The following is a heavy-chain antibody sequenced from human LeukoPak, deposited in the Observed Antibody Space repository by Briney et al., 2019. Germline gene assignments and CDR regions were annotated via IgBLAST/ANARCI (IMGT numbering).Heavy chain of an antibody. D-gene: IGHD1-26*01. CDR1: GFTFSSHW. J-gene: IGHJ4*02. CDR3: ARGATYAYYQDY. CDR2: IKYDASST. Sequence: GGSLRLSCADSGFTFSSHWMHWVRQAPGKGLVWVSRIKYDASSTSYADSVKGRITISRDNAKNTLYLQMNSLRAEDTAVYYCARGATYAYYQDYWGQGTLVTVSS. V-gene: IGHV3-74*01.